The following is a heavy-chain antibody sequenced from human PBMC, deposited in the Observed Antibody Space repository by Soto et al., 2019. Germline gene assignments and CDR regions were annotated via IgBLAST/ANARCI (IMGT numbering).Heavy chain of an antibody. CDR2: IYHSGST. J-gene: IGHJ2*01. D-gene: IGHD3-9*01. Sequence: QVQLQESGPGPMKPSETLSLTCTVSGGSISSNYWSWIRQPPGKGLEWIGYIYHSGSTNYNPSLKIRVTISVDTSKNQFALRLSSVTAADTAVYYCARRYYDILTGYPGYFDLWGRGTLVTVSS. CDR3: ARRYYDILTGYPGYFDL. CDR1: GGSISSNY. V-gene: IGHV4-59*08.